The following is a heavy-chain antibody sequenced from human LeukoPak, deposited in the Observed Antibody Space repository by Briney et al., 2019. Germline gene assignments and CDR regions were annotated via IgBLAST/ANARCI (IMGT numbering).Heavy chain of an antibody. CDR1: GFTFSSYE. CDR3: ARDLGYNSKDY. CDR2: ISSSGSTI. V-gene: IGHV3-48*03. Sequence: PGGSLRLSCAASGFTFSSYEMNWVRQAPGKGLEWVSYISSSGSTIYYADSVKGRFTISRDNAKNSLYLQMNSLRAEDTAVYYCARDLGYNSKDYWGQGTLVTVSS. D-gene: IGHD5-24*01. J-gene: IGHJ4*02.